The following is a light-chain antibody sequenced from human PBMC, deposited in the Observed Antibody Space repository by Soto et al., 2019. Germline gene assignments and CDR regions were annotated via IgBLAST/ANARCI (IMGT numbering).Light chain of an antibody. CDR3: HQSYSTPALT. V-gene: IGKV1-39*01. J-gene: IGKJ4*01. CDR2: AAS. Sequence: DIQMTQSPSSLSASVGERVTISCRASQSISTYLNWYQQKPGKAPKLLIYAASSLQSGVPSRFSGSGAGTDFTLTISSLQPEDFATYYCHQSYSTPALTFGGGTKVDVK. CDR1: QSISTY.